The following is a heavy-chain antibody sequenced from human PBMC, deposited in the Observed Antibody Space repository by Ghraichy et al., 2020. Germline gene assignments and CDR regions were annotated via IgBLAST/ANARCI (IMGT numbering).Heavy chain of an antibody. J-gene: IGHJ4*02. CDR2: ISGSGGST. Sequence: GGSLRLSCAASGFTFSSYAMSWVRQAPGKGLEWVSAISGSGGSTYYADSVKGRFTISRDNSKNTLYLQMNSLRAEDTAVYYCANRIIESSAPFDYSGQGTLVTVSS. CDR3: ANRIIESSAPFDY. D-gene: IGHD3-16*01. V-gene: IGHV3-23*01. CDR1: GFTFSSYA.